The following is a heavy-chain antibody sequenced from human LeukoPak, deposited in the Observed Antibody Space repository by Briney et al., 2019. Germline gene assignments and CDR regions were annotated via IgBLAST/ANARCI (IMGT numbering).Heavy chain of an antibody. Sequence: PGGSLRLSCAASGFTFSSYAMSWVRQAPGKGLEWVSAISGSGGSTYYADSVKGRFTISRDNSKNTLYPQMNSLRAEDTAVYYCAKSQISKTYYYGMDVWGQGTTVTVSS. D-gene: IGHD3-3*01. V-gene: IGHV3-23*01. J-gene: IGHJ6*02. CDR3: AKSQISKTYYYGMDV. CDR2: ISGSGGST. CDR1: GFTFSSYA.